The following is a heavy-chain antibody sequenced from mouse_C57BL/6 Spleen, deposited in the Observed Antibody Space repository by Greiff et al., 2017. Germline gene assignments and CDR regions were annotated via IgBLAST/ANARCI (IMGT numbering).Heavy chain of an antibody. V-gene: IGHV1-82*01. CDR1: GYAFSSSW. Sequence: QVQLQQSGPELVKPGASVKISCKASGYAFSSSWMNWVKQRPGKGLEWIGRIYPGDGDTNYNGKFKGKATLTADKSSSTAYMQLSSLTSEDSAVYFCARVGGDEGFDYWGQGTTLTVSS. CDR3: ARVGGDEGFDY. J-gene: IGHJ2*01. CDR2: IYPGDGDT.